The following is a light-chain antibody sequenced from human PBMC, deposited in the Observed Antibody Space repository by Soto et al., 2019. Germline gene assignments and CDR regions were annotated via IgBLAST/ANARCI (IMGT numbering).Light chain of an antibody. CDR2: AAS. V-gene: IGKV1-39*01. Sequence: DIQMTQSPSSLSASVLDRFSITCRASQSISSYLNWYQQKPGKAPKLLIYAASSLQSGVPSRFSGSGSGTDFTLTISRLEPEDSAVYYCHQYGASQTFGQGTKVDIK. CDR1: QSISSY. J-gene: IGKJ1*01. CDR3: HQYGASQT.